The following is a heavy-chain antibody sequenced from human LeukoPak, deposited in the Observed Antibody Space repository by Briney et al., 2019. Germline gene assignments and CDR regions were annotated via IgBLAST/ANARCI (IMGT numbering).Heavy chain of an antibody. V-gene: IGHV3-48*04. Sequence: GGSLRLSCAASGFTFSSYALNWVRQAPGKGLEWVSYISSSGSTIYYADSVKGRFTISRDNVQNSLYLQMNSLRAEDTAMYYCARDRGYFDNWGQGTLVTVSS. J-gene: IGHJ4*02. CDR3: ARDRGYFDN. CDR2: ISSSGSTI. CDR1: GFTFSSYA.